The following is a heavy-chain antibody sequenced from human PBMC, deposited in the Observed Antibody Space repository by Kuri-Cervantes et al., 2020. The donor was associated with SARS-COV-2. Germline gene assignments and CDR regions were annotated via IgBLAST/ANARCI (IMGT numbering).Heavy chain of an antibody. CDR3: ARDHFYYDFWSGYSPNPSRHYYYYMDV. V-gene: IGHV3-23*01. CDR2: ISGSGGST. D-gene: IGHD3-3*01. CDR1: GFTFSSYA. Sequence: GGSLRLSCAASGFTFSSYAMSWVRQAPGKGLEWVSAISGSGGSTYYADSVKGRFTISRDNSKNTLYLQMNSLRAEDTAVYYCARDHFYYDFWSGYSPNPSRHYYYYMDVWGKGTTVTVSS. J-gene: IGHJ6*03.